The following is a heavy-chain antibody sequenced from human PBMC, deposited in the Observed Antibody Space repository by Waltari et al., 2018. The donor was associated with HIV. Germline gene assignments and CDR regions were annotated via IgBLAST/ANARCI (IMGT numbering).Heavy chain of an antibody. V-gene: IGHV3-7*01. J-gene: IGHJ3*02. Sequence: EVQLVESGGGLVQPGGSLRLSCAASGFTFSSYWMSWVRQAPGKGLEWVANIKQDGSVKYYVDSVKGRFTISRDNAKNSLYLQMNSLRAEDTAVYYCARDRYDYVWGSYPGAFDIWGQGTMVTVSS. CDR3: ARDRYDYVWGSYPGAFDI. CDR2: IKQDGSVK. D-gene: IGHD3-16*02. CDR1: GFTFSSYW.